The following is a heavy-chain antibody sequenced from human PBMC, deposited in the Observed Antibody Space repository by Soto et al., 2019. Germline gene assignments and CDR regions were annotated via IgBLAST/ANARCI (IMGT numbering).Heavy chain of an antibody. CDR2: IYPGDSDT. Sequence: PGESLKISCKGSGYSFTSYWIGWVRQMPGKGLEWMGIIYPGDSDTRYSPSFQGQVTISADKSISTAYLQWSSLKASDTAMYYCARRGGYSGYEAQYYYGMDVWGQGTTVTVSS. CDR1: GYSFTSYW. J-gene: IGHJ6*02. V-gene: IGHV5-51*01. CDR3: ARRGGYSGYEAQYYYGMDV. D-gene: IGHD5-12*01.